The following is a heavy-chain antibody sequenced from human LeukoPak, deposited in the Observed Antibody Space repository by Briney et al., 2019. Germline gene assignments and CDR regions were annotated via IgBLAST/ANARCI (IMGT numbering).Heavy chain of an antibody. Sequence: SETLSLTCTVSGGSISSYYWSWIRQPPGKGLEWIGYIYYSGSTNYNPSLKSRVTISVDTSKNQFSLKLSSVTAEDTAVYYCARARDREGFGELSLDYWGQGTLVTVSS. CDR1: GGSISSYY. CDR3: ARARDREGFGELSLDY. D-gene: IGHD3-10*01. V-gene: IGHV4-59*01. CDR2: IYYSGST. J-gene: IGHJ4*02.